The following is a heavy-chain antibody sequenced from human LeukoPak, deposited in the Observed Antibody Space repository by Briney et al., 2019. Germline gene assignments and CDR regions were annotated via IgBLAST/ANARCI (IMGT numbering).Heavy chain of an antibody. Sequence: PSEALSVTCAVYGGSFSGDYWSWIRQPPGKGLEWIGEINHSGSTNYNPSLKSRVTISVDTSKNQFSLKPSSVTAAATAVYYCARGTMTTVTYYFDYWGQGTLVTVSS. CDR2: INHSGST. CDR3: ARGTMTTVTYYFDY. D-gene: IGHD4-17*01. V-gene: IGHV4-34*01. CDR1: GGSFSGDY. J-gene: IGHJ4*02.